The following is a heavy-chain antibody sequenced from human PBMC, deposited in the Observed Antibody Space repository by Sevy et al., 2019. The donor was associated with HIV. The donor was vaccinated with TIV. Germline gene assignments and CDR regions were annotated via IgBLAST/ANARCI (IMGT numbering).Heavy chain of an antibody. J-gene: IGHJ4*02. CDR2: IHPGDSDT. V-gene: IGHV5-51*01. D-gene: IGHD3-10*01. CDR1: GYSFTSYW. CDR3: ARQIEYYYGSGSKFFDY. Sequence: GESLKISCKGSGYSFTSYWIGWVRQMPGKGLEWMGIIHPGDSDTRYSPSFQGQVTISADKSISTAYLQWSSLKASDTAMYYCARQIEYYYGSGSKFFDYWGQGTLVTVSS.